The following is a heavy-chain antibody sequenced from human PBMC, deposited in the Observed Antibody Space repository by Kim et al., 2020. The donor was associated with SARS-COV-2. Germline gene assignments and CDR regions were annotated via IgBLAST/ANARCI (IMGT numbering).Heavy chain of an antibody. V-gene: IGHV1-69*13. Sequence: SVKVSCKASGGTFSSYAISWVRQAPGQGLEWMGGIIPIFGTANYAQKFQGRVTITADESTSTAYMELSSLRSEDTAVYYCATVDTATAAGYYGMDVWGQGTTVTVSS. CDR3: ATVDTATAAGYYGMDV. CDR1: GGTFSSYA. J-gene: IGHJ6*02. CDR2: IIPIFGTA. D-gene: IGHD5-18*01.